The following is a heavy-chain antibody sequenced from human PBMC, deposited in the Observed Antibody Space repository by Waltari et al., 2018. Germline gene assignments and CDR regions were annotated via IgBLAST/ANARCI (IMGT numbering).Heavy chain of an antibody. V-gene: IGHV5-51*01. D-gene: IGHD6-19*01. J-gene: IGHJ3*02. CDR2: IYPGDSDT. CDR3: ARHLGQWLASDAFDI. CDR1: GYSFTSYW. Sequence: EVQLVQSGAEVKKPGESLKISCKGSGYSFTSYWIGWVRQMPGKGLEWMGIIYPGDSDTRYSPSFQGQVTISADKSISSAYLQWSSLKASDTAMYYCARHLGQWLASDAFDIWGQGTMVTVSS.